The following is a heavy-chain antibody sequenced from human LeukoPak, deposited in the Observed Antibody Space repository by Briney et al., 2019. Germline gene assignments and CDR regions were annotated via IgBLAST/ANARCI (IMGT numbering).Heavy chain of an antibody. CDR1: GGSISSSSYY. V-gene: IGHV4-39*07. J-gene: IGHJ4*02. CDR2: IYYSGST. Sequence: SETLSLTCTVSGGSISSSSYYWGWVRQPPGKGLEWIGSIYYSGSTYYNPSLKSGVTISVDTSKNQFSLKLSSVTAADTAVYYCARADTVRGVIPAWGQGTLVTVSS. CDR3: ARADTVRGVIPA. D-gene: IGHD3-10*01.